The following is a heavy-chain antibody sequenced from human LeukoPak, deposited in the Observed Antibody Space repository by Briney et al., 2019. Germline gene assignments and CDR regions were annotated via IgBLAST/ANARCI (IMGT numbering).Heavy chain of an antibody. D-gene: IGHD3-10*01. Sequence: SVKVSCKASGGTFSIYAISWVRQAPGQGLEWMGRIIPIFGTANYAQKFQGRVTITTDESTSTAYMELSSLRSEDTAVYYCASGGSGSYYNEPVDYWGQGTLVTVSS. V-gene: IGHV1-69*05. CDR3: ASGGSGSYYNEPVDY. CDR1: GGTFSIYA. J-gene: IGHJ4*02. CDR2: IIPIFGTA.